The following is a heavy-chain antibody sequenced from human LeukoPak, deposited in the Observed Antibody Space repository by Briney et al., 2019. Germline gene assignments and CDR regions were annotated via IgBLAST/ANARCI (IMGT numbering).Heavy chain of an antibody. Sequence: GRSLRLSCAASGFTFSSYGMHWVRQAPGKGLEWVAVIWYDGSNKYYADSVKGRFTISRDNSKNTLYLQMNTLRAEDTAVYYCARVMYSSGWFVGAFDIWGQGTMVTVSS. V-gene: IGHV3-33*01. D-gene: IGHD6-19*01. CDR1: GFTFSSYG. CDR2: IWYDGSNK. J-gene: IGHJ3*02. CDR3: ARVMYSSGWFVGAFDI.